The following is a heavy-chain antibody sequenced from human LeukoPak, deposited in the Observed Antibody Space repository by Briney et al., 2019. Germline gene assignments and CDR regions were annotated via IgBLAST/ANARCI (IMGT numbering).Heavy chain of an antibody. V-gene: IGHV4-34*01. CDR1: GGSFSGYY. J-gene: IGHJ3*01. CDR3: ARVDPVWFGESGAFDL. D-gene: IGHD3-10*01. CDR2: INHSGST. Sequence: SETLSLTCAVYGGSFSGYYWSWIRQPPGKGLEWIGEINHSGSTNYNPSLKSRVTISVDTSGNQFSLKLTSVTAADTAVYYCARVDPVWFGESGAFDLWGQGTMVTVSS.